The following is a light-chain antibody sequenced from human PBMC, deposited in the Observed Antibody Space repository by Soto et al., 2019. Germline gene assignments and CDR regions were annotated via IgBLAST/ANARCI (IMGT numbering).Light chain of an antibody. J-gene: IGLJ1*01. V-gene: IGLV2-8*01. CDR2: EVS. Sequence: GVPGGGGRISCNRNSRDVGAYNYVSWYQQHPGKAPKLMIYEVSKRPSGVPDRFSGSKSGNTASLTVSGLQAEDEADYYCSSYAGSNIYVFGTGTKVTVL. CDR3: SSYAGSNIYV. CDR1: SRDVGAYNY.